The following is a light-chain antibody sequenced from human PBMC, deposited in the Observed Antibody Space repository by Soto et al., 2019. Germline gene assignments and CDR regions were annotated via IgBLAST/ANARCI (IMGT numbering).Light chain of an antibody. Sequence: EIVLPQSPGTLSLSPGERATLSCRASQSVSSTYLAWYQQKPGQAPRLLIYAASSRATGIPDRFSGSGSGTDFTLTISRLEPEDFAVYYCQQSETFGQGTKVDIK. CDR3: QQSET. V-gene: IGKV3-20*01. CDR1: QSVSSTY. CDR2: AAS. J-gene: IGKJ1*01.